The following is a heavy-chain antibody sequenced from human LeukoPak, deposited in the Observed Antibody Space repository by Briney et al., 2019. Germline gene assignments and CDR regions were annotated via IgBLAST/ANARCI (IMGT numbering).Heavy chain of an antibody. Sequence: GGSLRLACAASGFTFDDCAMHWVRQAPGRGLEWVSLISWDGATTSYTGSVRGRFTISRDNSKNSLYLQMNSLRAEDTALYYCAKVSLRRSYRMQGFDYWGQGTLVSVSS. CDR1: GFTFDDCA. J-gene: IGHJ4*02. CDR2: ISWDGATT. V-gene: IGHV3-43D*03. CDR3: AKVSLRRSYRMQGFDY. D-gene: IGHD1-14*01.